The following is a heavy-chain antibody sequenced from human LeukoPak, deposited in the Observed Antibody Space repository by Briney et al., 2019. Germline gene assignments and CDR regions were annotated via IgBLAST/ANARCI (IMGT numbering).Heavy chain of an antibody. J-gene: IGHJ4*02. CDR3: ARGLDSSGYYHVVDS. V-gene: IGHV3-23*01. Sequence: RGSLRLSCADSGFTFSSYAMSWVRQAPGKGLEWVSLISTSGRTHYADSVQGRFTISRDNSKNTLSLHMNSLRAEDTAVYYCARGLDSSGYYHVVDSWGQGALVTVSS. D-gene: IGHD3-22*01. CDR1: GFTFSSYA. CDR2: ISTSGRT.